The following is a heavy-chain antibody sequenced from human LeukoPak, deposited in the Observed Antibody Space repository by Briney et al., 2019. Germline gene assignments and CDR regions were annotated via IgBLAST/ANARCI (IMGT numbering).Heavy chain of an antibody. CDR1: GFTFSDYY. V-gene: IGHV3-11*04. D-gene: IGHD3-3*01. CDR2: ISSSGSTI. CDR3: ARSLLAHDAFDI. J-gene: IGHJ3*02. Sequence: PGGSLRLSCAASGFTFSDYYMSWIRQTPGKGLEWVSYISSSGSTIYYADSVKGRFTISRDNAKNSLYLQMNSLRAEDTAVYYCARSLLAHDAFDIWGQGTMVTVSS.